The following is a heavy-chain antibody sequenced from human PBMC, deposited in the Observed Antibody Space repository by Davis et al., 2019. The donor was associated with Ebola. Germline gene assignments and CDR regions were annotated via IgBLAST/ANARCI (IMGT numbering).Heavy chain of an antibody. J-gene: IGHJ4*02. D-gene: IGHD3-22*01. CDR1: GGSIRSYY. Sequence: MPSETLSLTCTVSGGSIRSYYWSWIRQPPGKGLEWIGYIYYSGSTHYNPSLKSRVTISVDTSKNQFSLKLSSVTAADTAVYYCATHYYDSSGYYYFDNWGQGTLVTVSS. CDR2: IYYSGST. CDR3: ATHYYDSSGYYYFDN. V-gene: IGHV4-59*01.